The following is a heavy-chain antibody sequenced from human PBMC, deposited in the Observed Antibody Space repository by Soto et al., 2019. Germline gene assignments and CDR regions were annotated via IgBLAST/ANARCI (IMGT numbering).Heavy chain of an antibody. CDR3: AVYGGKSFDY. V-gene: IGHV4-31*03. J-gene: IGHJ4*02. D-gene: IGHD2-15*01. Sequence: SETLSLTCTVSGGSISSGDYYWSWVRQHPGMGPEWIGYIYYSGTTYYNPSLKSRITISLDTSKNQFSLKLSSVTAADTAVYYCAVYGGKSFDYWGQGTLVTVSS. CDR2: IYYSGTT. CDR1: GGSISSGDYY.